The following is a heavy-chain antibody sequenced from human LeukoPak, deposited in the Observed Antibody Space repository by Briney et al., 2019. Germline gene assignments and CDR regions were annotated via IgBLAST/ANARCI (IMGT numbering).Heavy chain of an antibody. CDR3: ARAYYDFWSGHYTGMWPNWFDP. V-gene: IGHV1-2*02. CDR1: GYTFTGYY. Sequence: ASVKVSCKASGYTFTGYYMHWVRQAPGQGLEWMGWINPNSGGTNYAQKFQGRVTMTRDTSISTAYMELSRLRSDDTAVYYCARAYYDFWSGHYTGMWPNWFDPWGQETLVTVSS. D-gene: IGHD3-3*01. J-gene: IGHJ5*02. CDR2: INPNSGGT.